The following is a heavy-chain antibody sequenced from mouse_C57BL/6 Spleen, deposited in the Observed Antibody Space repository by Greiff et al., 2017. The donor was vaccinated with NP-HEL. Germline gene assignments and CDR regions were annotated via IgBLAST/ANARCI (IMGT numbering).Heavy chain of an antibody. CDR3: ASSYYSNYEGSMENAMGY. Sequence: VQLQQPGTELVKPGASVKLSCKASGYTFTSYWMHWVKQRPGQGLEWIGNINPSNGGTNYNEKFKSKATLTVDKSSSTAYMQLSSLTSEDSAVYYCASSYYSNYEGSMENAMGYWGQGTSVTVSS. CDR2: INPSNGGT. V-gene: IGHV1-53*01. D-gene: IGHD2-5*01. J-gene: IGHJ4*01. CDR1: GYTFTSYW.